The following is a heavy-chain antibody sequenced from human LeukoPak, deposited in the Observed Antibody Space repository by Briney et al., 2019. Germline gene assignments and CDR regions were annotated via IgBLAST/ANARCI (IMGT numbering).Heavy chain of an antibody. V-gene: IGHV1-8*03. D-gene: IGHD5-24*01. J-gene: IGHJ4*02. CDR1: GYTFTSYD. CDR3: AKDPSYRWLQLGGGTGFDY. CDR2: MNSNSGNT. Sequence: ASVKVSCKASGYTFTSYDINWVRQATGQGLEWMGWMNSNSGNTGYAQKFQGRVTITRNTSISTAYMELSSLRSEDTAVYYCAKDPSYRWLQLGGGTGFDYWGQGTLVTVSS.